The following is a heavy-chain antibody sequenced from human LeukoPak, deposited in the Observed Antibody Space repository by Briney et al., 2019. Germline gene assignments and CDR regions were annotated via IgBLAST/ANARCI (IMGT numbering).Heavy chain of an antibody. CDR3: ARGGAARLHFQN. CDR1: GGSISSGGYY. CDR2: IYHSGST. D-gene: IGHD6-6*01. Sequence: SQTLSLTCTVSGGSISSGGYYWNWIRQPPGKGLEWIGYIYHSGSTNYNPSLQSRVTISVDTSKNQFSLNLNSVTAADTAVYYCARGGAARLHFQNWGQGTLVTVSS. V-gene: IGHV4-61*08. J-gene: IGHJ1*01.